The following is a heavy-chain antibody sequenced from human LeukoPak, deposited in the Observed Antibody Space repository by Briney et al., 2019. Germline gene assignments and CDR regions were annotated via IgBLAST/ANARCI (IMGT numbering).Heavy chain of an antibody. D-gene: IGHD6-13*01. CDR2: ISSSSSYI. V-gene: IGHV3-21*01. CDR3: ARVGPRLAAAANNYYYYYGLDV. Sequence: GGSLRLSCAASGFTFSSYSMNWVRQAPGKGLEWVSSISSSSSYIYYADSVKGRFTISRDTAKNSLYLQMNSLRAEDTAVYYCARVGPRLAAAANNYYYYYGLDVWGQGTAVTVSS. CDR1: GFTFSSYS. J-gene: IGHJ6*02.